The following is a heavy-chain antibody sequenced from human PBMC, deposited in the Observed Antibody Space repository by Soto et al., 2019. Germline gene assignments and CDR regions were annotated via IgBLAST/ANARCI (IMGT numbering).Heavy chain of an antibody. CDR1: GFTFSSYA. CDR3: AKFPAVELELRRYGMDV. J-gene: IGHJ6*02. Sequence: LRLSCAASGFTFSSYAMSWVRQAPGKGLEWVSAISGSGGSTDYVDSVKGRFTISRDNSKNTRYLQMNSLRAEDTAVYYCAKFPAVELELRRYGMDVCGRGTTVAVSS. D-gene: IGHD1-7*01. CDR2: ISGSGGST. V-gene: IGHV3-23*01.